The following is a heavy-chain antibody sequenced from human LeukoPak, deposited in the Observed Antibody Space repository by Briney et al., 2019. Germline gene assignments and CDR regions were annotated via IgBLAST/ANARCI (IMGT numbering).Heavy chain of an antibody. CDR3: ARIPLINYYDSSGMGAFDI. J-gene: IGHJ3*02. Sequence: GASVKVSCKASGYTFTGYYMHWVRQAPGQGLEWMGIINPSGGSTSYAQKFQGRVTMTRDTSTSTVYMELSSLRSEDTAVYYCARIPLINYYDSSGMGAFDIWGQATMVTVSS. CDR2: INPSGGST. D-gene: IGHD3-22*01. V-gene: IGHV1-46*01. CDR1: GYTFTGYY.